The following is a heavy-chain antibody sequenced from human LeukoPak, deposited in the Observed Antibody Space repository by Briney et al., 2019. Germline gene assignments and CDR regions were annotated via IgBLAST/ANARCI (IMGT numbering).Heavy chain of an antibody. CDR1: GFTFSSYA. CDR2: ISHSGST. J-gene: IGHJ4*02. V-gene: IGHV4-34*01. D-gene: IGHD3-9*01. CDR3: ARHAPLRYFDF. Sequence: GSLRLSCAASGFTFSSYAMSWVRQAPGKGLEWIGDISHSGSTNYNPSLKSRVTISVDTSKKQFSLNLTSLTAADTAVYFCARHAPLRYFDFWGQGILVTVSS.